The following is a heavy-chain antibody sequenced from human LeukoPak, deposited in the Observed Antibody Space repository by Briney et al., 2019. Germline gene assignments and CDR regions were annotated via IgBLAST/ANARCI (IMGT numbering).Heavy chain of an antibody. J-gene: IGHJ4*02. CDR1: GGSISNYY. V-gene: IGHV4-59*13. Sequence: SETLSLTCTVSGGSISNYYWSWIGQPPGKGLEWIGYIYYSGSTNYNPSLKSRVTISVDTSKNQFSLKLSSVTAADTAVYYCARALFSGWHPFDFWGQGTLVTVSS. CDR2: IYYSGST. D-gene: IGHD6-19*01. CDR3: ARALFSGWHPFDF.